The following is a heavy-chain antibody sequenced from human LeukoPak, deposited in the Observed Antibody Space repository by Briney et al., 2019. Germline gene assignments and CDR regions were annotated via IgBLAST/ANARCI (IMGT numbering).Heavy chain of an antibody. V-gene: IGHV1-2*02. CDR1: GYTFTGYY. J-gene: IGHJ4*02. CDR3: AREEYYYYDSSGYFDY. CDR2: INPNSGGT. Sequence: ASVKVSCKASGYTFTGYYMHWVRQAPGQGLEWMGWINPNSGGTNYAQKFQGRVTMTRDTSISTAYMELSRLRSEDTAVYYCAREEYYYYDSSGYFDYWGQGTLVTVSS. D-gene: IGHD3-22*01.